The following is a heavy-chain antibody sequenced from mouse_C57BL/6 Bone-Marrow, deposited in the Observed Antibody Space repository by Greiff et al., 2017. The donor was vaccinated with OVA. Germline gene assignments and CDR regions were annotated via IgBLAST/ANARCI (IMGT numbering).Heavy chain of an antibody. CDR3: ARRDGYYYWYFDV. CDR2: IDPSDSET. V-gene: IGHV1-52*01. Sequence: VQLQQPGAELVRPGSSVKLSCKASGYTFTSYWMHWVKQRPIQGLEWIGNIDPSDSETPYNQKFKDKATLTVDKSSSTAYMQLSSLTSEDSAVYYCARRDGYYYWYFDVWGTGTTVTVSS. D-gene: IGHD2-3*01. CDR1: GYTFTSYW. J-gene: IGHJ1*03.